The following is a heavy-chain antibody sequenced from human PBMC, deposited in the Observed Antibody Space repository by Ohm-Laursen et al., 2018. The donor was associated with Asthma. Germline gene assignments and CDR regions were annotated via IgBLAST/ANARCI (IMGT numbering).Heavy chain of an antibody. Sequence: TLSLTCTVSGGSISSGGYYWSWIRQHPGKGLEWIGYIYYSGSTYYNPSLKSRVTISVDTSKNQFSLKLSPVTAADTAVYYCARDAPTSAYCGGDCYPQLPWYFDLWGRGTLVTVSS. V-gene: IGHV4-31*03. CDR1: GGSISSGGYY. CDR3: ARDAPTSAYCGGDCYPQLPWYFDL. J-gene: IGHJ2*01. CDR2: IYYSGST. D-gene: IGHD2-21*02.